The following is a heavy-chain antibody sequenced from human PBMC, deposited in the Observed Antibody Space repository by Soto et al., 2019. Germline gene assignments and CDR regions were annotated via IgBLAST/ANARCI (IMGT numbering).Heavy chain of an antibody. CDR3: AKDYLCCDFYAPNCSSTSCYLRATIFLSY. D-gene: IGHD2-2*01. CDR2: ISGSGGST. J-gene: IGHJ4*02. Sequence: GGSLRLSCAASGFTFSSYAMSWVRQAPGKGLEWVSAISGSGGSTYYADSVKGRFTISRDNSKNTLYLQMNSLRAEDTAVYYCAKDYLCCDFYAPNCSSTSCYLRATIFLSYWGQGTLVTVSS. CDR1: GFTFSSYA. V-gene: IGHV3-23*01.